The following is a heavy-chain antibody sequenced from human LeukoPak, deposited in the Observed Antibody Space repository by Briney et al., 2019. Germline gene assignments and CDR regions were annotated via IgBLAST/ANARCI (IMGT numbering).Heavy chain of an antibody. Sequence: GGSLRLSCAAPGFTFSSDGMHWVRQAPGKGLEWVAFIRYDGSNKYYADSVKGRFTISRENSKNTLYLQMNSLRAEDTAVYYCAKLGDRIAPNFDYWGQGTLVTVSS. CDR2: IRYDGSNK. CDR1: GFTFSSDG. V-gene: IGHV3-30*02. D-gene: IGHD3-16*01. J-gene: IGHJ4*02. CDR3: AKLGDRIAPNFDY.